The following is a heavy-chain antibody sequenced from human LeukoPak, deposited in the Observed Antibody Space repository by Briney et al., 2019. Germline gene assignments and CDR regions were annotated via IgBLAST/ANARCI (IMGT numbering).Heavy chain of an antibody. D-gene: IGHD6-19*01. CDR3: AREEADSSGWYGGWFGP. Sequence: ASVKVSCKASGGTFSSYAISWVRQAPGQGLEWMGRIIPIFGTANYAQKFQGRVTITTDEPTSTAYMELSSLRSEDTAVYYCAREEADSSGWYGGWFGPWGQGTLVTVSS. V-gene: IGHV1-69*05. CDR1: GGTFSSYA. J-gene: IGHJ5*02. CDR2: IIPIFGTA.